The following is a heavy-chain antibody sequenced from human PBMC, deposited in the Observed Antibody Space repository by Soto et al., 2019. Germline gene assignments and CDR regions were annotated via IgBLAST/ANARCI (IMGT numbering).Heavy chain of an antibody. V-gene: IGHV4-4*02. CDR2: IYHSGNT. Sequence: QVQLQESGPGLVKPSGTLSLTCAVSGGSISSSNWWTWVRQPPGKGLGWLGEIYHSGNTNYRPSLRGRVTISIDKSGDEFSLKLNSVTAADTAVYYCAKKVNSFDSHGHYKIAMDVWGQGTTVSVSS. D-gene: IGHD3-22*01. CDR3: AKKVNSFDSHGHYKIAMDV. CDR1: GGSISSSNW. J-gene: IGHJ6*01.